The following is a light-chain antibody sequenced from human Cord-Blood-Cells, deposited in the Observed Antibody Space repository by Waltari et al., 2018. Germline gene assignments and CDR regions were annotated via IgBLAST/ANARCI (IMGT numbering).Light chain of an antibody. Sequence: QSALTQPASVSGSPGQSITISCTGTSSDVGSYNLVSWYQPHPAKAPKLMLYEGSKRPSGVSNRFSGSKSGNTASLTISGLQAEDEADYYCCSYAGSSTFVVFGGGTKLTVL. CDR1: SSDVGSYNL. CDR2: EGS. V-gene: IGLV2-23*03. J-gene: IGLJ2*01. CDR3: CSYAGSSTFVV.